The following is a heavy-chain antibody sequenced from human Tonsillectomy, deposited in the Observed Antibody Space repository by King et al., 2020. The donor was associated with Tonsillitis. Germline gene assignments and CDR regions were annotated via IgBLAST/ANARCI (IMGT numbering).Heavy chain of an antibody. CDR3: AKXXXEYVXXSYXXY. D-gene: IGHD2/OR15-2a*01. J-gene: IGHJ4*01. CDR2: ISYDGSNK. CDR1: GXTFXSXA. V-gene: IGHV3-30*18. Sequence: VQLVESGGGVVQPGXSLRLSCVAXGXTFXSXAMHWVCQAPGKGLEWVAVISYDGSNKKCVDSVRGRFTISRDNSKNTLYLQMNRPRAEDTALYHCAKXXXEYVXXSYXXYWGXXTVVTV.